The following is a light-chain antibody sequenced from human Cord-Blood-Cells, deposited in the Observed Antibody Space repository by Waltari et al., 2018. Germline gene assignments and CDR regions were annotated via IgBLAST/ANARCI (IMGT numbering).Light chain of an antibody. CDR1: SSDVGGYNY. V-gene: IGLV2-8*01. CDR2: EVS. J-gene: IGLJ3*02. CDR3: SSYAGSDNWV. Sequence: QSALTQPPSASGSPGQSVTIPCTGTSSDVGGYNYVSWYQQHPGKAPKLMIYEVSHRPAGVPDRSSGSRTGNTASLTFSGSQAEDEADYYCSSYAGSDNWVFGGGTKLTVL.